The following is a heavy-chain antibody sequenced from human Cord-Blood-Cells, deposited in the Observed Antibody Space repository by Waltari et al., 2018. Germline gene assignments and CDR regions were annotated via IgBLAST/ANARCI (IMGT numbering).Heavy chain of an antibody. CDR2: INHSGST. Sequence: QVQLQQWGAGWLKPSETLSLTCAVSGGSCRGYYWCRIRKPPGKGLEWMGEINHSGSTNYNPSLKSRVTISVDTSKNQFSLKLSSVTAADTAVYYCARGGGSSGYYYAVDIWGQGTMVTVSS. D-gene: IGHD3-22*01. V-gene: IGHV4-34*01. CDR1: GGSCRGYY. CDR3: ARGGGSSGYYYAVDI. J-gene: IGHJ3*02.